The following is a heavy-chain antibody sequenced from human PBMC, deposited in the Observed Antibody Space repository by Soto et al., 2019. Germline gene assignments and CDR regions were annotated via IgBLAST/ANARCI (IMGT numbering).Heavy chain of an antibody. J-gene: IGHJ3*02. D-gene: IGHD4-17*01. CDR2: INTGNGNT. V-gene: IGHV1-3*04. Sequence: HVQLVQSGAEVKKPGASVKVSCKASGYTFTNYPMHWVRQAPGQRLEWMVWINTGNGNTKYSQKFKGRVTITRDTSASTAYMELSSLRSEDTAVYYCAREPVTTNTFDIWGQGTMVTVSS. CDR3: AREPVTTNTFDI. CDR1: GYTFTNYP.